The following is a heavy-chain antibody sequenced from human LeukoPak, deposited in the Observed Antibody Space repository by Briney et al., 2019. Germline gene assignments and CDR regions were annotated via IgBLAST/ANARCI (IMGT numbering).Heavy chain of an antibody. Sequence: GGSLRLSCAASGFTFSSYAMHWVRQAPGKGLEWVAFIRYDGSNKYYADSVKGRFTISRDNSKNTLYLQMNSLRAEDTAVYYCARALEFYDAFDIWGQGTMVTVSS. CDR1: GFTFSSYA. D-gene: IGHD2/OR15-2a*01. CDR2: IRYDGSNK. V-gene: IGHV3-30*02. CDR3: ARALEFYDAFDI. J-gene: IGHJ3*02.